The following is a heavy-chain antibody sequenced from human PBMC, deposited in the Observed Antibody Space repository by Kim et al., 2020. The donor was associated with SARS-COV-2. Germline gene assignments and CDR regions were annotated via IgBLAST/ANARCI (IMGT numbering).Heavy chain of an antibody. CDR3: TTDPDRPHIVLMVYAIYYYYGMDV. D-gene: IGHD2-8*01. CDR2: IKSKTDGGTT. J-gene: IGHJ6*02. Sequence: GGSLRLSCAASGFTFSNAWMSWVRQAPGKGLEWVGRIKSKTDGGTTDYAAPVKGRFTISRDDSKNTLYLQMNSLKTEDTAVYYCTTDPDRPHIVLMVYAIYYYYGMDVWGQGTTVTVSS. CDR1: GFTFSNAW. V-gene: IGHV3-15*01.